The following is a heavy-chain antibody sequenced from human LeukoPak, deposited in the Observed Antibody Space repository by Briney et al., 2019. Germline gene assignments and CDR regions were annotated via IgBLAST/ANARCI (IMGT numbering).Heavy chain of an antibody. CDR2: IYYSGST. Sequence: SETLSLTCTVSGGSISSYYWSWIRQPPGKGLEWIGYIYYSGSTNYNPSLKSRVTISVDTSKNQSSLKLSSVTAADTAVYYCARTGLYYYYMDVWGKGTTVTVSS. CDR3: ARTGLYYYYMDV. V-gene: IGHV4-59*01. D-gene: IGHD1-14*01. CDR1: GGSISSYY. J-gene: IGHJ6*03.